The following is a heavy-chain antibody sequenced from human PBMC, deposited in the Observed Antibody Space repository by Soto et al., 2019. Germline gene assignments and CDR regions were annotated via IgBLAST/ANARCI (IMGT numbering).Heavy chain of an antibody. CDR3: AKLVFYDDPGGYFDY. CDR2: ISGSGGST. CDR1: GFTFISYA. J-gene: IGHJ4*02. V-gene: IGHV3-23*01. D-gene: IGHD4-17*01. Sequence: GGSLRLSCASSGFTFISYAMSWGRQAPWKGLEWVSAISGSGGSTYYADSVKGRFTISRDNSKNTLYLQMNSLRAEDTAVYYCAKLVFYDDPGGYFDYWGQGTLVTVS.